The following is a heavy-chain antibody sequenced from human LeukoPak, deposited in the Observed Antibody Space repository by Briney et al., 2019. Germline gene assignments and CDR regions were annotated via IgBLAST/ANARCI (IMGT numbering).Heavy chain of an antibody. D-gene: IGHD6-6*01. V-gene: IGHV1-3*03. CDR1: GYTFTSYA. CDR3: AREFAYSSSYIRLYYLDY. J-gene: IGHJ4*02. Sequence: ASVKVSCKASGYTFTSYAMHWVRQAPGQRLEWMGWINAGNGNTKYSQEFQGRVTITRDTSASTAYMELSSLRSEDMAVYYCAREFAYSSSYIRLYYLDYWGQGTLVTVSS. CDR2: INAGNGNT.